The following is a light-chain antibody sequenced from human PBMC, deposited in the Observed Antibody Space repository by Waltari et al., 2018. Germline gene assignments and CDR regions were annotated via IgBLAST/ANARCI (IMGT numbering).Light chain of an antibody. Sequence: QSALTQPASVSGSPGPSITIPCTGTNPDVGASDLVSWSQQYSDKTPQLIIYEVINLPSETTNLFAGSKAGNTASLTTSGVQAEDVAAYFCCACRGSRNSWVFGGGTKLTVL. CDR3: CACRGSRNSWV. CDR1: NPDVGASDL. J-gene: IGLJ3*02. V-gene: IGLV2-23*02. CDR2: EVI.